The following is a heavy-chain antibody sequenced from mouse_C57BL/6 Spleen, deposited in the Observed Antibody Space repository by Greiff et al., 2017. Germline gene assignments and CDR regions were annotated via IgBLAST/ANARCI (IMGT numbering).Heavy chain of an antibody. D-gene: IGHD2-4*01. CDR1: GFTFSSYG. J-gene: IGHJ2*01. Sequence: EVKLMESGGDLVKPGGSLKLSCAASGFTFSSYGMSWVRQTPDKRLAWVATISSGGSYTYYPDSVKGRFTISRDNAKNTLYLQMSSLKSEDTAMYYCARHNYDSFDYWGQGTTLTVSS. CDR2: ISSGGSYT. V-gene: IGHV5-6*01. CDR3: ARHNYDSFDY.